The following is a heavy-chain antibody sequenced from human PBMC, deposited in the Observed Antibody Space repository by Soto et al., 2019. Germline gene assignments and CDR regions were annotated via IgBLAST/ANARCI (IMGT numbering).Heavy chain of an antibody. CDR3: ARGQGTLYAFDI. CDR1: GGSFSGYY. J-gene: IGHJ3*02. D-gene: IGHD3-10*01. V-gene: IGHV4-34*01. Sequence: PSETLSLTCGVYGGSFSGYYWTWIRQTPGKGLEWIGEINHSGSTKFSPSLKSRVIMPIDTSKRQFSLHLSAVSAADTAVYYCARGQGTLYAFDIWGQGTTVTVSS. CDR2: INHSGST.